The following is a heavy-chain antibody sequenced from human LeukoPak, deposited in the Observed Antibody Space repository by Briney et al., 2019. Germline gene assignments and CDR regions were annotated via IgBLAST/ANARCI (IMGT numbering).Heavy chain of an antibody. V-gene: IGHV4-39*01. J-gene: IGHJ4*02. Sequence: SETLSLTCSVSGGSISSSSYYWGWIRQPPGKGLEWIGSIYYSGTTYYNPSLKSRVTISIDTSKNQFSLKVASVTAADTAVYYCARRQFCSGGSCSQVNFDYWGQGTLVTASS. CDR2: IYYSGTT. D-gene: IGHD2-15*01. CDR3: ARRQFCSGGSCSQVNFDY. CDR1: GGSISSSSYY.